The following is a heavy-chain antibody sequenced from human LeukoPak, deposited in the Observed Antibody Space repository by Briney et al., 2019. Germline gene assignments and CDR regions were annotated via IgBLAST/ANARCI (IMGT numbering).Heavy chain of an antibody. CDR1: GSTFTSYG. CDR2: ISYDGSNK. D-gene: IGHD2-15*01. Sequence: GGSLRLSCAASGSTFTSYGMHWVRQAPGKGLEWLALISYDGSNKYSADSVKGRFTISRDNSKNTLYLQMDSLRADDTAVYYCAKDTAAGECTGGNCYSYFDYWGQGTLVTVSS. V-gene: IGHV3-30*18. J-gene: IGHJ4*02. CDR3: AKDTAAGECTGGNCYSYFDY.